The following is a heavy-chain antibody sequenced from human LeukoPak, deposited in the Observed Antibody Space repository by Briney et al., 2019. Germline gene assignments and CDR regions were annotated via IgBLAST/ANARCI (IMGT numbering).Heavy chain of an antibody. V-gene: IGHV3-11*04. Sequence: GGSLRLSCAASGFSVSASYMSWVRQAPGKGLEWVSYISSSGSTIYYADSVKGRFTISRDNAKNSLYLQMNSLRAEDTAVYYCAELGITMIGGVWGKGTTVTISS. CDR2: ISSSGSTI. CDR1: GFSVSASY. D-gene: IGHD3-10*02. J-gene: IGHJ6*04. CDR3: AELGITMIGGV.